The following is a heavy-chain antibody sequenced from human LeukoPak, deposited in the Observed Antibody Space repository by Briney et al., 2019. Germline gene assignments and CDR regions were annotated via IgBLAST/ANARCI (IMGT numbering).Heavy chain of an antibody. CDR1: GFTFSNAW. CDR3: TTVLWRYTVTYPPGVDY. D-gene: IGHD4-17*01. J-gene: IGHJ4*02. CDR2: IKSKTDGGTT. Sequence: KPGGSLRLSCAASGFTFSNAWMSWVRQAPGKGLEWVGRIKSKTDGGTTDYAAPVKGRFTISRDDSKNTLYLQMNSLKTEDTAVYYCTTVLWRYTVTYPPGVDYWGQGTLVTVSS. V-gene: IGHV3-15*01.